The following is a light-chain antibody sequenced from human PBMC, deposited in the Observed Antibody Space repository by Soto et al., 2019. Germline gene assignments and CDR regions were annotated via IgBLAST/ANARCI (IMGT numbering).Light chain of an antibody. CDR3: QQYNNWPPWT. J-gene: IGKJ1*01. CDR2: GAS. CDR1: QRVSSN. V-gene: IGKV3-15*01. Sequence: EIVMTQSPATLSVSPGERATPSCRASQRVSSNLAWYQQKPGQAPRLLLYGASTRATGIPARFSGSGSGTEFTLTISSLQSEDFAVYYCQQYNNWPPWTFGQGTKVDIK.